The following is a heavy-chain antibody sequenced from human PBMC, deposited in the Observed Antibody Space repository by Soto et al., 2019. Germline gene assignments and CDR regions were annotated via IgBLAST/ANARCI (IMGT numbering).Heavy chain of an antibody. CDR3: ARQDCSSTSCYVSYYYGMDV. CDR2: ISYDGSNR. J-gene: IGHJ6*02. Sequence: GGSLRLPCAASAFTFSSYAMHWFSQAPGKWLERVAVISYDGSNRYYADSVKGRFTISRDNSKNTLYLQMNSLRAEDTAVYYCARQDCSSTSCYVSYYYGMDVWGQGTTVTVS. CDR1: AFTFSSYA. V-gene: IGHV3-30-3*01. D-gene: IGHD2-2*01.